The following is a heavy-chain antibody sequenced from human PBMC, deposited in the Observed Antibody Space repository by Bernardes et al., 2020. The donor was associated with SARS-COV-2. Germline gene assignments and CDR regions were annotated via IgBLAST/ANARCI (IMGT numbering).Heavy chain of an antibody. J-gene: IGHJ4*02. CDR3: AKIYSSQQLGDY. CDR1: GFTFDDYA. V-gene: IGHV3-9*01. CDR2: ISWNSGSI. Sequence: GGSLRLSCAASGFTFDDYAMHWVRQAPGKGLEWVSGISWNSGSIGYADSVKGRFTISRDNAKNSLYLQMNSLRAEDTALYYCAKIYSSQQLGDYWGQGTLVTVSS. D-gene: IGHD6-13*01.